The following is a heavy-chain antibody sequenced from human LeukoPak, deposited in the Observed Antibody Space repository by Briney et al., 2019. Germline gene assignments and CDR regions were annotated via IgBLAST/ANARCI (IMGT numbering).Heavy chain of an antibody. J-gene: IGHJ1*01. Sequence: GRSLRLSCAASGFTFSSYAMHWVRQSPGKGLEWLAAISNDGSNKDYADSVKGRFTISRDNSKNTLYLQMNSPRAEDTAVYYCARDGSYCSAGSCYLGIYFQAWGQGTRVTVSS. V-gene: IGHV3-30-3*01. CDR1: GFTFSSYA. CDR3: ARDGSYCSAGSCYLGIYFQA. D-gene: IGHD2-15*01. CDR2: ISNDGSNK.